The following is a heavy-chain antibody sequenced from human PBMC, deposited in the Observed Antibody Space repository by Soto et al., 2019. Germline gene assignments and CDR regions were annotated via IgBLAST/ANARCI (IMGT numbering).Heavy chain of an antibody. CDR3: ARYPLPLLPWFDP. J-gene: IGHJ5*02. Sequence: PSETLSLTCTVSGGSISSYYWSWIRQPPGKGLEWIGYIYYSGSTNYNPSLKSRVTISVDTSKNQFSLKLSSVTAADTAVYYCARYPLPLLPWFDPWGQGTLVTVSS. D-gene: IGHD3-22*01. CDR2: IYYSGST. CDR1: GGSISSYY. V-gene: IGHV4-59*01.